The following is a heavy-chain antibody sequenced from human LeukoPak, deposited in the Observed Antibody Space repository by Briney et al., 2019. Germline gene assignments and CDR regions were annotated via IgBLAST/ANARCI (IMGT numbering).Heavy chain of an antibody. V-gene: IGHV3-53*01. Sequence: PGGSLRLSCAASGLSISNKYMNWVRQAPGKGLEWVSIIYSGGSTYYANSVKGRLTISRDNSKNTPYLQMNSLRAEDTAVYYCAKDRVMITFGGVIVHDYWGQGTLVTVSS. CDR3: AKDRVMITFGGVIVHDY. D-gene: IGHD3-16*02. CDR1: GLSISNKY. J-gene: IGHJ4*02. CDR2: IYSGGST.